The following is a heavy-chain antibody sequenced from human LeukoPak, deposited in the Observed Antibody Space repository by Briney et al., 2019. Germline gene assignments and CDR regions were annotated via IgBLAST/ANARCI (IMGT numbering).Heavy chain of an antibody. CDR2: IGSSGSTK. V-gene: IGHV3-48*03. CDR3: ARVGDSGYDVDY. CDR1: GFTFSSYE. J-gene: IGHJ4*02. Sequence: GGSLRLSCAASGFTFSSYEMNWVRQAPGKGLEWISYIGSSGSTKYYADSVKGRFTISRDNTKNSLYLQMNSLRAEDTAVYYCARVGDSGYDVDYWGQGTLGTVAS. D-gene: IGHD5-12*01.